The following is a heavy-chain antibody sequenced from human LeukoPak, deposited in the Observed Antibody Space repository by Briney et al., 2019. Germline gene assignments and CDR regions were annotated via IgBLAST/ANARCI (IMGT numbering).Heavy chain of an antibody. D-gene: IGHD5-18*01. V-gene: IGHV4-59*01. CDR2: IYYSGST. CDR1: GGSMSSYY. J-gene: IGHJ4*01. Sequence: SETLSLTCSVSGGSMSSYYWSWIRQPPGKGLEWIGYIYYSGSTNYNPSLKSRVTVSVDTSKNQFSLKLSSVTAADTAVYYCARGDARGYSYGHFHFDHWGHGTLVTVSS. CDR3: ARGDARGYSYGHFHFDH.